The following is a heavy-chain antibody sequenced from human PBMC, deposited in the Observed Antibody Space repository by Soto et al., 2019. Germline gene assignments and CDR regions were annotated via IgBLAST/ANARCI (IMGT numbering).Heavy chain of an antibody. D-gene: IGHD1-26*01. V-gene: IGHV4-59*11. CDR1: GDSISSHY. Sequence: PSETLSLTCTVSGDSISSHYWSWIRQSPGKGLEWIGYIYYSGSTNYNPSLKSRVTISVDTSKNQFSLKLSSVTAADTAVYYCARRTGHRMEQWELLRRAFDIWGQGTMVTVSS. CDR2: IYYSGST. CDR3: ARRTGHRMEQWELLRRAFDI. J-gene: IGHJ3*02.